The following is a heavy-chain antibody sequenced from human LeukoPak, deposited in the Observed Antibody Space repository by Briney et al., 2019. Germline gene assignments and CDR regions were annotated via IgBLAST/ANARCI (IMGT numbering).Heavy chain of an antibody. J-gene: IGHJ4*02. V-gene: IGHV1-2*02. D-gene: IGHD2-2*01. CDR2: INPNSGGT. Sequence: ASVKVSCKASGYTFTSYGISWVRQAPGQGLEWMGWINPNSGGTNYAQKFQGRVTMTRDTSISTAYMELSRLRSDDTAVYYCAREHKGVVVVPAAEYFDYWGQGTLVTVSS. CDR1: GYTFTSYG. CDR3: AREHKGVVVVPAAEYFDY.